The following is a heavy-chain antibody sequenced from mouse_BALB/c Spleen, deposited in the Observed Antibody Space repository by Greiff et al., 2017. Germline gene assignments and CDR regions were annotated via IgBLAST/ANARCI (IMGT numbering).Heavy chain of an antibody. CDR1: GFSLTSYG. D-gene: IGHD1-2*01. J-gene: IGHJ4*01. CDR2: IWAGGST. V-gene: IGHV2-9*02. Sequence: QVHVKQSGPGLVAPSQSLSITCTVSGFSLTSYGVHWVRQPPGKGLEWLGVIWAGGSTNYNSALMSRLSISKDNSKSQVFLKMNSLQTDDTAMYYCARGQFITTATDAMDYWGQGTSVTVSS. CDR3: ARGQFITTATDAMDY.